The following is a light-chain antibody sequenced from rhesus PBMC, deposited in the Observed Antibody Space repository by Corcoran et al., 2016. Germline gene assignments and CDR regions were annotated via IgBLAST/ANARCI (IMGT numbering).Light chain of an antibody. CDR1: QSVSTS. V-gene: IGKV3S9*01. CDR2: DSS. CDR3: LQYNSDPLT. J-gene: IGKJ4*01. Sequence: EIVMTQSPATLSLPPGERATLSCRASQSVSTSVAWYQQRPHQAPRLLIYDSSSRAPGIPDRFSGSGSGTDVTLISSSMEPEDFATYYCLQYNSDPLTFGGGTKVEIK.